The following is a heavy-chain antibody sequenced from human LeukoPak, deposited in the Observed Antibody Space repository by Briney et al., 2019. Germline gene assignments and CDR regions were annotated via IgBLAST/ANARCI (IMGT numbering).Heavy chain of an antibody. CDR2: INPNSGGT. J-gene: IGHJ4*02. CDR1: GYPFTGYY. D-gene: IGHD1-26*01. CDR3: ASYSGSYSSDFDY. V-gene: IGHV1-2*02. Sequence: ASVKVSCKASGYPFTGYYMHWVRQAPGQGLEWMGWINPNSGGTNYAQKFQGRVTMTRDTSISTAYMELSRLRSDDTAVYYCASYSGSYSSDFDYWGQGTLVTVSS.